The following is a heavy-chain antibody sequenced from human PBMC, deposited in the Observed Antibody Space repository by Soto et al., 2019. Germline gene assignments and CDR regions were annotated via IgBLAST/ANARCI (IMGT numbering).Heavy chain of an antibody. Sequence: PSKGLEWVAVISYDGSNTYYAGSVKGRFTVSREDVKNSSSLHMNSLRAGDTAVYYCARDCLDIALVRGLITFFFQAEDGIRDTLPVSAFLLNRSSDL. V-gene: IGHV3-33*05. J-gene: IGHJ2*01. CDR2: ISYDGSNT. D-gene: IGHD3-10*01. CDR3: ARDCLDIALVRGLITFFFQAEDGIRDTLPVSAFLLNRSSDL.